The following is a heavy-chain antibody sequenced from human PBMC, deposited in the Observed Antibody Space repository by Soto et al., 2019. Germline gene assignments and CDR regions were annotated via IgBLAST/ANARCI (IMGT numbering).Heavy chain of an antibody. V-gene: IGHV4-4*02. J-gene: IGHJ3*01. D-gene: IGHD3-22*01. CDR3: ARRRANFDRSGHGAFDV. CDR1: GASINATNW. CDR2: IYHTGSA. Sequence: QVQLQESGPGLVKPSGTLSLSCAVSGASINATNWWSWVRQSPGKGLEWIGEIYHTGSANYSPSLKSRVTTSIDTPKNHLSLNLNSVTAADTAVYYCARRRANFDRSGHGAFDVWGEGTMVTVSS.